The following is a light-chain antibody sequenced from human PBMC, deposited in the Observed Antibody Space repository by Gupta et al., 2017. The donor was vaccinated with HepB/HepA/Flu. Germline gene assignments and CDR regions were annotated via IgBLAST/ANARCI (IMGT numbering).Light chain of an antibody. CDR3: QSYDSSLSGSHVV. CDR1: SPNIGAGYA. Sequence: QSVLTQPPSVSGAPGQRVTISCTGSSPNIGAGYAGHWYQQLPGTAPKLLIYGNSNRPSGVPDRFSGSKSGTSASLAITGLQAEDEADYYCQSYDSSLSGSHVVFGGGTKRTVL. J-gene: IGLJ2*01. V-gene: IGLV1-40*01. CDR2: GNS.